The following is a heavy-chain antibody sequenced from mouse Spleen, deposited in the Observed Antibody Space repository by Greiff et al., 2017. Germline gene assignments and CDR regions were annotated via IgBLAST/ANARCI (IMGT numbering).Heavy chain of an antibody. D-gene: IGHD2-2*01. CDR1: GYTFTDYY. Sequence: VQLQQSGPELVKPGASVKISCKASGYTFTDYYMNWVKQSPGKSLEWIGDINPNNGGTSYNQKFKGKATLTVDKSSSTAYMELRSLTSEDSAVYYCARRGYLLWLRRNYAMDYWGQGTSVTVSS. CDR2: INPNNGGT. J-gene: IGHJ4*01. V-gene: IGHV1-26*01. CDR3: ARRGYLLWLRRNYAMDY.